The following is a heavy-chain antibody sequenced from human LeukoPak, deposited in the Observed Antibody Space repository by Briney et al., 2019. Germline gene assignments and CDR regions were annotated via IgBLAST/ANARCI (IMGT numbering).Heavy chain of an antibody. D-gene: IGHD1-26*01. J-gene: IGHJ4*02. V-gene: IGHV3-7*01. Sequence: PGGSLRLSCAASGFTFSTYWMNWFRQTPGKGLEWVATIKPDGRDKYYVDSVKGRFTMSRDNGKNSVYLQMNSLRAEDTAVYYCASWEASTNYWGQGTLVTVSS. CDR3: ASWEASTNY. CDR1: GFTFSTYW. CDR2: IKPDGRDK.